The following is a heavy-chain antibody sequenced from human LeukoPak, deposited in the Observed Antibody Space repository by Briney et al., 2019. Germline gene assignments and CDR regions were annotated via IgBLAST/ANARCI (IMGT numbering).Heavy chain of an antibody. Sequence: PSETLSLTCTVSVGSISRYYWSWIRQPPGKGLEWIGYIYYSGSTNYNPSLKSRVTISVDTSKNQFSLKLSSVTAADTAVYYCARAGADAFDIWGQGTMVTVSS. CDR2: IYYSGST. CDR1: VGSISRYY. J-gene: IGHJ3*02. V-gene: IGHV4-59*08. CDR3: ARAGADAFDI.